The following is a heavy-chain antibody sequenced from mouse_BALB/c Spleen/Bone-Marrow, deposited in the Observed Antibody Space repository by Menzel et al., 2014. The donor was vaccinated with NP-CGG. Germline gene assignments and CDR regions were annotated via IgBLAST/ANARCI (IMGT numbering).Heavy chain of an antibody. CDR1: GYAFTNYL. CDR2: INPGSGGT. J-gene: IGHJ4*01. V-gene: IGHV1-54*01. D-gene: IGHD4-1*01. Sequence: QVHVKQSGAELVRPGTSVKVSCKVSGYAFTNYLIEWVKQRPGQGLEWIGVINPGSGGTNYNEKFKAKATLTADKSSSTAYMQLSSLTSDDSAVYFCARCLTGTSAMDYWGQGTSVTVSS. CDR3: ARCLTGTSAMDY.